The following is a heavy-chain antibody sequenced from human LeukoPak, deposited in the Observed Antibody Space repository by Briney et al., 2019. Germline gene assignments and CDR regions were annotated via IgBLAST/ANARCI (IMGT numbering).Heavy chain of an antibody. Sequence: GGSLRLSCTASGFTFSDYYMSWIRQAPGKGLEWLSYISSSGTTIHYADSVKGRFTVSRDNAKNSLYLQMNSLRAEDTAVYYCARKAAALGYWGQGTLVTVSS. V-gene: IGHV3-11*04. CDR1: GFTFSDYY. CDR2: ISSSGTTI. CDR3: ARKAAALGY. D-gene: IGHD6-13*01. J-gene: IGHJ4*02.